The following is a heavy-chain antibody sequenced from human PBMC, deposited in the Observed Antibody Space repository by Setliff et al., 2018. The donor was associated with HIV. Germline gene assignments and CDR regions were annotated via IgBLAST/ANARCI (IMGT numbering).Heavy chain of an antibody. J-gene: IGHJ6*02. D-gene: IGHD6-19*01. Sequence: ASVKVSCKASGYTFTGYYIHWVRQAPGQGLEWMGWINPNSGGTNYAQNFQGRVTMTRVTSISTAYMEMSRLRSDDTAMYYCARESSGWSPPYYGMDVWGQGTTVTVSS. CDR2: INPNSGGT. V-gene: IGHV1-2*02. CDR3: ARESSGWSPPYYGMDV. CDR1: GYTFTGYY.